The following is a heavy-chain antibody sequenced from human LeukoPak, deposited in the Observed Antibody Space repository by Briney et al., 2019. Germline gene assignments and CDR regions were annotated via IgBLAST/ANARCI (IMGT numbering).Heavy chain of an antibody. CDR3: ARLNVGDGPGSYFDY. Sequence: SETLSLTCTVSGGSISSYYWSWIRQPPGKGLEWIGYIYYGGSTNYNPSLKSRVTISVDTSKNQFSLKLSSVTDADTAVYYCARLNVGDGPGSYFDYWGQGTLVTVSS. D-gene: IGHD3-10*01. J-gene: IGHJ4*02. V-gene: IGHV4-59*08. CDR1: GGSISSYY. CDR2: IYYGGST.